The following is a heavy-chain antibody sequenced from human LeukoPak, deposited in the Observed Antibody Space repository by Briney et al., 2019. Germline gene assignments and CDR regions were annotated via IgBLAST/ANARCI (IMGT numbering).Heavy chain of an antibody. CDR2: VFDSGGT. V-gene: IGHV4-59*01. D-gene: IGHD6-13*01. J-gene: IGHJ4*02. CDR3: ARGYRSSWNYFDY. Sequence: PSETLSLTCTVSGGSISNYWWSWSRQPPGKGLEWIRYVFDSGGTNYNPSLKSRVTISVDTSKKQFSLKLSSVTAADTAVYYCARGYRSSWNYFDYWGQGTLVTVSS. CDR1: GGSISNYW.